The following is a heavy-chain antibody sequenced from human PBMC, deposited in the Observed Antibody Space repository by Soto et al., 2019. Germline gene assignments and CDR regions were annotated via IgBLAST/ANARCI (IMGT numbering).Heavy chain of an antibody. CDR1: GFTFSNYG. CDR3: APQGLRATGYLY. J-gene: IGHJ4*02. D-gene: IGHD1-1*01. V-gene: IGHV3-48*01. CDR2: ISDSGSTM. Sequence: EVQLVESGGGLIQPGGSLRLFCAASGFTFSNYGMNWVRQAPGKGLEWVSYISDSGSTMYYQDSVKGRFTISRDNAKNSLFLQMNSLRAEDTAVYYCAPQGLRATGYLYWGQGTLVTVSS.